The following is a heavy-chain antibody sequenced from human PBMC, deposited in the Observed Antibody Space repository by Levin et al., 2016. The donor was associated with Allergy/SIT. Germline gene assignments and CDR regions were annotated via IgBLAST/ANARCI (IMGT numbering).Heavy chain of an antibody. CDR3: ARDQRGDGYNYVSGDFQH. Sequence: WIRQPPGKGLEWVSYISSSGSTIYYADSVKGRFTISRDNAKNSLYLQMNSLRAEDTAVYYCARDQRGDGYNYVSGDFQHWGQGTLVTVSS. J-gene: IGHJ1*01. D-gene: IGHD5-24*01. V-gene: IGHV3-11*01. CDR2: ISSSGSTI.